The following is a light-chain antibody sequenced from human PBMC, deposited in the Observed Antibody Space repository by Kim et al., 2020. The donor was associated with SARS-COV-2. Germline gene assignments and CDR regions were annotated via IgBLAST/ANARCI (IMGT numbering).Light chain of an antibody. J-gene: IGLJ2*01. Sequence: SCTGTRAEVCGYNYISWYQQHPGKAPKLMIYKVNKRPAGVPDRFSGSKSGKTASLTVSGLQAEDEADYYCSSYGGGYSLEVFGGGTQLTVL. CDR2: KVN. V-gene: IGLV2-8*01. CDR1: RAEVCGYNY. CDR3: SSYGGGYSLEV.